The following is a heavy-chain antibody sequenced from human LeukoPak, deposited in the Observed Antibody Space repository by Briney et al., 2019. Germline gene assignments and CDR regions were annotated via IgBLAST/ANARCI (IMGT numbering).Heavy chain of an antibody. CDR2: INPNGGGT. Sequence: ASVKVSCKASGYTFTGYYMHWVRQAPGQGLEWMGWINPNGGGTNYAQKFQGRVTMTRDTSISTAYMELSRLRSDDTAVYYCARVTMVPCYYYGMDVWGQGTTVTVSS. D-gene: IGHD3-10*01. V-gene: IGHV1-2*02. CDR3: ARVTMVPCYYYGMDV. CDR1: GYTFTGYY. J-gene: IGHJ6*02.